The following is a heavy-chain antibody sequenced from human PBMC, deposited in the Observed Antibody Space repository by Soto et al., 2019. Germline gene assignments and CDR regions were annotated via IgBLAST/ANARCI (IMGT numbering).Heavy chain of an antibody. CDR3: ARGLYGSGSYHFYYMDV. CDR2: MNPNSGNT. D-gene: IGHD3-10*01. Sequence: ASVKVSCKASGYTFTSYGINWVRQATGQGLEWMGWMNPNSGNTGYAQKFQGRVTMTRNTSISTAYMELSSLRSEDTAVYYCARGLYGSGSYHFYYMDVWGKGTTVTVSS. J-gene: IGHJ6*03. V-gene: IGHV1-8*02. CDR1: GYTFTSYG.